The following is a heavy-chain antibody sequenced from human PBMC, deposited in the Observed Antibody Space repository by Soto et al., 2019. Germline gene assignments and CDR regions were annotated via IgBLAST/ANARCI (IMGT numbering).Heavy chain of an antibody. V-gene: IGHV3-73*02. J-gene: IGHJ4*02. D-gene: IGHD2-21*02. CDR1: GFTFSGSA. Sequence: EVQLVESGGGLVQPGGSLKLSCAASGFTFSGSAMHWVRQASGKGLEWVGRIRSKANSYATAYAASVKGRFTISRDDSKNTAYLQMNSLKTEDTAVYYCTRQLAYCGGDCYLIIAYWGQGTLVTVSS. CDR3: TRQLAYCGGDCYLIIAY. CDR2: IRSKANSYAT.